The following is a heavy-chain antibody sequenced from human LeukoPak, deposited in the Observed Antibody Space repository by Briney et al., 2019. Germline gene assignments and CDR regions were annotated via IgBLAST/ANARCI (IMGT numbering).Heavy chain of an antibody. CDR1: GGSISSSNW. CDR2: IYYSGST. D-gene: IGHD3-9*01. Sequence: PSGTLSLTCAVSGGSISSSNWWSWIRQPPGKGLEWIGYIYYSGSTNCNPSLKSRVTISVDTSKNQFSLKLSSVTAADTAVYYCALDILTGYYDYWGQGTLVTVSS. J-gene: IGHJ4*02. V-gene: IGHV4-61*01. CDR3: ALDILTGYYDY.